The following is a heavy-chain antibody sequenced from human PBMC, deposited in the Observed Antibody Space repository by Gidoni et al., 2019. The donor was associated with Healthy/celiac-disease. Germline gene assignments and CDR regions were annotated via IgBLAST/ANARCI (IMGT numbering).Heavy chain of an antibody. V-gene: IGHV3-48*02. CDR3: ARVGEDIVVVPAAISDY. Sequence: EVQLVESGGGLVQPGGSLRLSCAASGFPFHSSSMNWVRQAPGQGLEWVSYISSSSSTRYYADSVKGRFTISRDNAKNSLYLQMNSLRDEDTAVYYCARVGEDIVVVPAAISDYWGQGTLVTVSS. CDR2: ISSSSSTR. CDR1: GFPFHSSS. D-gene: IGHD2-2*02. J-gene: IGHJ4*02.